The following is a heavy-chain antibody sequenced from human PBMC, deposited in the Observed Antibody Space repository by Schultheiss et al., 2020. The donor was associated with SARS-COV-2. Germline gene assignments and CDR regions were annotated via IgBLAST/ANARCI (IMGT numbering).Heavy chain of an antibody. V-gene: IGHV4-39*07. D-gene: IGHD3-22*01. CDR2: IYTSGTT. CDR3: ARALLTMIVGMNWFDP. Sequence: SETLSLTCTVSGGSISSSSYYWGWIRQSPGKGLEWIGRIYTSGTTTYNPSLKSRVTISVDTSKNQFSLKLSSVTAADTAVYYCARALLTMIVGMNWFDPWGQGTLVTVSS. CDR1: GGSISSSSYY. J-gene: IGHJ5*02.